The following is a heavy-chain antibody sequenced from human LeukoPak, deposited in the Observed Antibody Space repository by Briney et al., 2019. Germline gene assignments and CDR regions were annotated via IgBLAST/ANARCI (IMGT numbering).Heavy chain of an antibody. CDR3: ARVKGVVTARHDAFDI. CDR2: IYYSGST. D-gene: IGHD2-21*02. CDR1: GGSISSYY. J-gene: IGHJ3*02. Sequence: TSETLSLTCTVSGGSISSYYWSWIRQPPGKGLEWIGSIYYSGSTYYNPSLKSRVTISVDTSKNQFSLKLSSVTAADTAVYYCARVKGVVTARHDAFDIWGQGTMVTVSS. V-gene: IGHV4-59*12.